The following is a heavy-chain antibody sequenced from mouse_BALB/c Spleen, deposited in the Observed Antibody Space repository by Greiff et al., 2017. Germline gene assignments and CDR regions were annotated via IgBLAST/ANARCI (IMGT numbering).Heavy chain of an antibody. Sequence: EVQLQQSGAELVKPGASVKLSCTASGFNIKDTYMHWVKQRPEQGLEWIGRIDPANGNTKYDPKFQGKATITADTSSNTAYLQLSSLTSEDTAVYYCARGGYYGAMDYWGQGTSVTVAS. J-gene: IGHJ4*01. CDR1: GFNIKDTY. CDR2: IDPANGNT. V-gene: IGHV14-3*02. CDR3: ARGGYYGAMDY. D-gene: IGHD2-3*01.